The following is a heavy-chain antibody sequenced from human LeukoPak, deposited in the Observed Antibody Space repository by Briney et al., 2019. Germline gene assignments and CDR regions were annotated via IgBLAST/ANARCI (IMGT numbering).Heavy chain of an antibody. CDR1: GFTFGDYA. D-gene: IGHD2-15*01. CDR3: TRDPRGDPLYYFGY. V-gene: IGHV3-49*04. Sequence: PGRSLRLSCTASGFTFGDYAMSWVRQAPGKGLEWVGFIRSKAYGGTTEYAASVKGRFTISRDDSKSIAYPQMNSLKTEDTAVYYCTRDPRGDPLYYFGYWGQGTLVTVSS. CDR2: IRSKAYGGTT. J-gene: IGHJ4*02.